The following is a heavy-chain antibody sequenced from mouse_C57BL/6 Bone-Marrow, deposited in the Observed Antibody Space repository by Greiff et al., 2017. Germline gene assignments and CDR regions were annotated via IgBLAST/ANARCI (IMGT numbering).Heavy chain of an antibody. CDR1: GFTFSSYG. J-gene: IGHJ3*01. Sequence: EVNLVESGGDLVKPGGSLKLSCAASGFTFSSYGMSWVRQTPDKRLEWVATISSGGSYTYYPDSVKGRFTISRDNAKNTLYLQMSSLKSEDTAMYYCARRYDYDGAWFAYWGQGTLVTVSA. V-gene: IGHV5-6*02. CDR3: ARRYDYDGAWFAY. CDR2: ISSGGSYT. D-gene: IGHD2-4*01.